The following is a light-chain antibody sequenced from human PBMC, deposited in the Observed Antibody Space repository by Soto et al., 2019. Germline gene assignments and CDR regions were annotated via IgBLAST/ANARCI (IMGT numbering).Light chain of an antibody. Sequence: QSVLTQPASVSGSPGQSITISCTGTSSDIGYYNYVSWYQQHPEKAPKLMIYDVSSRPSGVPNRFSGSKSGNAASLTISGLQAEDEADYYCSSYTSSSTLVFGGGTKLTVL. V-gene: IGLV2-14*03. J-gene: IGLJ2*01. CDR1: SSDIGYYNY. CDR3: SSYTSSSTLV. CDR2: DVS.